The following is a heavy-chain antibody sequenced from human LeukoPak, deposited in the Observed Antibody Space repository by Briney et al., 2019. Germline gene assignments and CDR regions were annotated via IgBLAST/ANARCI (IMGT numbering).Heavy chain of an antibody. CDR1: GFTFSSYA. CDR2: FSDSGGTT. V-gene: IGHV3-23*01. D-gene: IGHD2-8*01. J-gene: IGHJ4*02. CDR3: AKDSCTSATCYTDKFYFDS. Sequence: GGSLRLSCAASGFTFSSYAMSWVRQPPGKGLEWVSGFSDSGGTTYYADSVKGRFTISRDNSKNTLYLQMSRLRAEDTAVYFCAKDSCTSATCYTDKFYFDSWGQETLVTVSS.